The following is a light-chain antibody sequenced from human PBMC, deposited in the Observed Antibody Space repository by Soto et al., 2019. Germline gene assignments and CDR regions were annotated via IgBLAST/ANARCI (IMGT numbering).Light chain of an antibody. CDR3: LLYSGGGYV. V-gene: IGLV7-43*01. J-gene: IGLJ1*01. CDR2: TTT. Sequence: QTVVTQEPSPTVSPGETVTLTCASSTVEVTSGSDPTWFQQKPGQAPRPLIYTTTNRHSWTPDRFSGSLLGGKAVLTLSGVQPEDEADYYCLLYSGGGYVFGTGTKLTVL. CDR1: TVEVTSGSD.